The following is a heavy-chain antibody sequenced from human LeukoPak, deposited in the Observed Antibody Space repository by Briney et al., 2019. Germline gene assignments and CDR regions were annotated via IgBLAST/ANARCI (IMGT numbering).Heavy chain of an antibody. CDR1: GYTFTSYY. J-gene: IGHJ5*02. V-gene: IGHV1-46*01. CDR2: INPSGGST. D-gene: IGHD2-15*01. CDR3: ARVSDIVVVVAATPVWFDP. Sequence: ASVKVSCKASGYTFTSYYIHWVRQAPGQGLEWMGIINPSGGSTSYAQKFQGRVTMTRDTSTSTVYMELSSLRSEDTAVYYCARVSDIVVVVAATPVWFDPWGQGTLVTVSS.